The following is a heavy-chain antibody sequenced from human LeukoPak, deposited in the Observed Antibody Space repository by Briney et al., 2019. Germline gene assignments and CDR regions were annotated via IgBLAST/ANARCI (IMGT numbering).Heavy chain of an antibody. D-gene: IGHD6-19*01. CDR1: GFTFSNYA. V-gene: IGHV3-23*01. J-gene: IGHJ6*02. Sequence: GGSLRLSCAASGFTFSNYAMTWVRQVPGKGLEWVSSISGSGGSTYYADSVKGRFTISRDDSKNTLYLQMNSLRTEDTALYYCGRDLGIAVAGTYYYYGMDVWGQGTTVTVSS. CDR3: GRDLGIAVAGTYYYYGMDV. CDR2: ISGSGGST.